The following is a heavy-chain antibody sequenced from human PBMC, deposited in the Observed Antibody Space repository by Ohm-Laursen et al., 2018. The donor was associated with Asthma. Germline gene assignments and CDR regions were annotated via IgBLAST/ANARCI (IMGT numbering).Heavy chain of an antibody. CDR2: INPNSGGT. V-gene: IGHV1-2*06. Sequence: ASVKVSCKASGGTFSSYAISWVRQAPGQGLEWMGRINPNSGGTRYAQTFQGRVTMTRDTSISTAYMELIRLRSDDTAVYYCATWEYSSGWLDSWGQGTLVTVSS. D-gene: IGHD6-19*01. CDR1: GGTFSSYA. CDR3: ATWEYSSGWLDS. J-gene: IGHJ4*02.